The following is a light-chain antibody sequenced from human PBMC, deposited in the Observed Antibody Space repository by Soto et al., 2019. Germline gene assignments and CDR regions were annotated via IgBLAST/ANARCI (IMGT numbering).Light chain of an antibody. CDR3: QQYDTSPRT. Sequence: EVMLTQSPGTLSLSPGERATLSCRASQSVSSNYLAWYQQKSGQAPSLLIYGASNRATGIPDRFSGSVSGTDFTLTTSRLEPEDFAVYYCQQYDTSPRTFGQGTKVEFK. CDR2: GAS. CDR1: QSVSSNY. V-gene: IGKV3-20*01. J-gene: IGKJ1*01.